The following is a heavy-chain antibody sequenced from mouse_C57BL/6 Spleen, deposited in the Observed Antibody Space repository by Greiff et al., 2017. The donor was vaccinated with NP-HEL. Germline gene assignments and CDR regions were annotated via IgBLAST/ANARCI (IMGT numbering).Heavy chain of an antibody. CDR1: GFTFSDYG. J-gene: IGHJ2*01. D-gene: IGHD2-12*01. V-gene: IGHV5-17*01. Sequence: DVMLVESGGGLVKPGGSLKLSCAASGFTFSDYGMHWVRQAPEKGLEWVAYISSGSSTIYYADTVKGRFTISRDNAKNTLFLQMTSLRSEDTAMYYCARDDAGYYFDYWGQGTTLTVSS. CDR3: ARDDAGYYFDY. CDR2: ISSGSSTI.